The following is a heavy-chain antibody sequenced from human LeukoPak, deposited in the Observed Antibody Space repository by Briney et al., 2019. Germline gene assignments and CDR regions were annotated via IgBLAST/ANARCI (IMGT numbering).Heavy chain of an antibody. CDR3: ARAAPRTYYYGSGSYYMDV. J-gene: IGHJ6*03. V-gene: IGHV1-8*03. D-gene: IGHD3-10*01. CDR2: MNPNSGNT. CDR1: GYTFTSYD. Sequence: ASVKVSCKASGYTFTSYDINWVRQATGQGLEWMGWMNPNSGNTGYAQKFQGRVTITRNTSISTAYMELSSLRSEDTAVYYCARAAPRTYYYGSGSYYMDVWGKGTTVTVSS.